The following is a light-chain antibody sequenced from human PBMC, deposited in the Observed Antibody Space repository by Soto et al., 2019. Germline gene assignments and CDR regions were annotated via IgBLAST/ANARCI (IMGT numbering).Light chain of an antibody. CDR1: QSVSSY. J-gene: IGKJ2*01. CDR3: QQYNNWLYT. V-gene: IGKV3-11*01. CDR2: DAS. Sequence: EIVLTQSPATLSLSPGERATLSCRASQSVSSYLAWYQQKPGQAPRLLIYDASNRATGIPARFSGSGSGTDFTLTISSLQSEDFAVYYCQQYNNWLYTFGQGTKLEIK.